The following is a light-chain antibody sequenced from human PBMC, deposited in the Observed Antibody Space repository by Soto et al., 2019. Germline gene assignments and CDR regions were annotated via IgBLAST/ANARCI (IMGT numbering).Light chain of an antibody. CDR2: EVS. J-gene: IGLJ3*02. V-gene: IGLV2-23*02. Sequence: QSALTQPASVSGSPGQSITISCTGTSSDVGSYNLVSWYQQHPSKATKLMIYEVSKRPSGVSNRFSGSKSGNTASLTISGLQAEDEADYYCCSYAGSSTWVFGGGTKLTVL. CDR3: CSYAGSSTWV. CDR1: SSDVGSYNL.